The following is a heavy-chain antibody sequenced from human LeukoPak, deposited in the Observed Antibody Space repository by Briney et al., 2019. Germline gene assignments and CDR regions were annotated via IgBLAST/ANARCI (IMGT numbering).Heavy chain of an antibody. J-gene: IGHJ4*02. CDR3: ARSHSKNDLPPGY. CDR2: MNPNSGNT. D-gene: IGHD6-13*01. CDR1: GYTFTGYY. V-gene: IGHV1-8*02. Sequence: RASVKVSCKASGYTFTGYYMHWVRQAPGQGLEWMGWMNPNSGNTGYAQKFQGRVTMTRNTSISTAYMELSSLRSEDTAVYYCARSHSKNDLPPGYWGQGTLVTVSS.